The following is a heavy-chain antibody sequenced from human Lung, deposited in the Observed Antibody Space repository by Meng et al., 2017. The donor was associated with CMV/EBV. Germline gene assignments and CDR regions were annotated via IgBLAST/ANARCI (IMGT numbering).Heavy chain of an antibody. CDR3: AREQGYFSSKHYYYHLDV. Sequence: GESLKISCAASGFIVSDNYMNWVRQAPGKGLEWISIIYSNKNTYYADSVKGRFTISRDNSKNTLYLQMNSMRAEDTAVYYCAREQGYFSSKHYYYHLDVWGQGXTVTVSS. CDR1: GFIVSDNY. V-gene: IGHV3-53*01. CDR2: IYSNKNT. D-gene: IGHD6-6*01. J-gene: IGHJ6*02.